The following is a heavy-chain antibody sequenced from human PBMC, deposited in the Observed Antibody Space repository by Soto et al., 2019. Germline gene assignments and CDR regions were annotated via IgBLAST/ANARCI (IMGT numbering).Heavy chain of an antibody. J-gene: IGHJ6*03. CDR3: ARTSSVWSKGYYYYYMDV. CDR2: MKPNSGNT. Sequence: QVQLVQSGAEVKKPGASVKVSCKASGYTFTSYDINWVRQATGQGLEWMGWMKPNSGNTGYAQKFQGRVTMTRNTSISTAYMELSSLRSEDTAVYYCARTSSVWSKGYYYYYMDVWGKGTTVTVSS. D-gene: IGHD6-19*01. CDR1: GYTFTSYD. V-gene: IGHV1-8*01.